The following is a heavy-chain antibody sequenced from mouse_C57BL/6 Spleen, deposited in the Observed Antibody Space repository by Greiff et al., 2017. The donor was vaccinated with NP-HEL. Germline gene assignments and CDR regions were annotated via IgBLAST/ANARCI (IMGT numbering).Heavy chain of an antibody. CDR2: INPNYGTT. J-gene: IGHJ1*03. Sequence: EVQLQQSGPELVKPGASVKISCKASGYSFTDYNMNWVKQSNGKSLEWIGVINPNYGTTSYNQKFKGKATLTVDQSSSTAYMQLNILTYDDAAVYYCARSGDYPFYWYFDVWGTGTTVTVSS. D-gene: IGHD2-4*01. CDR1: GYSFTDYN. V-gene: IGHV1-39*01. CDR3: ARSGDYPFYWYFDV.